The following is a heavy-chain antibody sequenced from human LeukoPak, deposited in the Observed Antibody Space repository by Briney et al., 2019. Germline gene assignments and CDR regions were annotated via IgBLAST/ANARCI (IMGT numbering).Heavy chain of an antibody. J-gene: IGHJ4*02. CDR1: GYTFTSYG. CDR2: ISAYNGNT. D-gene: IGHD6-19*01. CDR3: ARAGPVAVAGPIFDY. V-gene: IGHV1-18*01. Sequence: GASVTVSCKASGYTFTSYGISWVRQAPGQGLEWMGWISAYNGNTNYAQKLQGRVTMTTDTSTSTAYMELRSLRSDDTAVYYCARAGPVAVAGPIFDYWGQGTLVTVSS.